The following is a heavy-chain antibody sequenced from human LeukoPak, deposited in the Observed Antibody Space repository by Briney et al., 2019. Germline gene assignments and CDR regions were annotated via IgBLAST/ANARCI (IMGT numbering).Heavy chain of an antibody. CDR1: GFTFSRYA. Sequence: GGSLRLSCAASGFTFSRYAMNWVRQAPGKGLEWVSYVCVGSTTLYYADSVKGRFTISRDDAKNLVYLQMTSLRAEDTAMYFCARDIAHCNDGIFYNIRFDSWGQGTLVTVSS. V-gene: IGHV3-48*01. J-gene: IGHJ4*02. D-gene: IGHD2-15*01. CDR3: ARDIAHCNDGIFYNIRFDS. CDR2: VCVGSTTL.